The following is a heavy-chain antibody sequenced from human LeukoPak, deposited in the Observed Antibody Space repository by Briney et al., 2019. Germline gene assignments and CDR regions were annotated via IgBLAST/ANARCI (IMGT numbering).Heavy chain of an antibody. CDR2: ISGSSSYI. J-gene: IGHJ4*02. CDR1: GFTFTSYS. Sequence: GGSLRLSCAASGFTFTSYSMNWVRQAPGKGLEWVSSISGSSSYIYYADSVKGRFTISRDNAKNSLYLQMNSLRADDTTVYYCARVPGDYWGQGTLVTVSS. V-gene: IGHV3-21*01. CDR3: ARVPGDY. D-gene: IGHD3-10*01.